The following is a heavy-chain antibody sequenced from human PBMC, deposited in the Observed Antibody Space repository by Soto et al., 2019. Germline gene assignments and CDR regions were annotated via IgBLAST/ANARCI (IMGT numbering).Heavy chain of an antibody. J-gene: IGHJ6*02. CDR2: IYYSGST. Sequence: SETLSLTCTVASGSISSYYWSWLRQPPGKGLEWIGYIYYSGSTYYNPSLKSRVTISVDTSKNQFSLKLSSVTAADTAVYYCARDRVNRGGYYYYGMDVWGQGTTVTVSS. V-gene: IGHV4-59*12. CDR1: SGSISSYY. CDR3: ARDRVNRGGYYYYGMDV.